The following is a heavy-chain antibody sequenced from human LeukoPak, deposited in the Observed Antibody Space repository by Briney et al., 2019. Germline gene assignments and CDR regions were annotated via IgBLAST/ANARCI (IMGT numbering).Heavy chain of an antibody. CDR2: MKQDGSDK. CDR3: ARACYYDSSGYCHDAFDI. J-gene: IGHJ3*02. D-gene: IGHD3-22*01. Sequence: GGSLRLSCAASGFTFSTHWMSWVRQAPGKGLEWVANMKQDGSDKYYVDSVKGRFTISRDNAKNSLYLQMNSLRAEDTAVYYCARACYYDSSGYCHDAFDIWGQGTMVTVSS. CDR1: GFTFSTHW. V-gene: IGHV3-7*01.